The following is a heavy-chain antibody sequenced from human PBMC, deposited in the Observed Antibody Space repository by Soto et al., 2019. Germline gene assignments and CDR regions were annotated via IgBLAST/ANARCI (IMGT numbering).Heavy chain of an antibody. Sequence: VGSLRLSCAASGFTFSSYSMNWVRQAPGKGLEWVSSISSSSSYIYYADSVKGRFTISRDNAKNSLYLQMNSLRAEDTAVYYCARSVAAAGTMWYYYYYMDVWGKGTTVTVSS. CDR1: GFTFSSYS. J-gene: IGHJ6*03. CDR2: ISSSSSYI. CDR3: ARSVAAAGTMWYYYYYMDV. V-gene: IGHV3-21*01. D-gene: IGHD6-13*01.